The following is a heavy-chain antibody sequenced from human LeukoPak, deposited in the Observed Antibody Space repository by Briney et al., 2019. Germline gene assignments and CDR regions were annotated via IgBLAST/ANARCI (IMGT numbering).Heavy chain of an antibody. D-gene: IGHD2-2*01. Sequence: GGSLRLSCAASGFTFSSYAMHWVRQAPGKGLEWVAVISYDGSNKYYADSVKGRFTISRDNSKNTLYLQMNSLGAEDTAVYYCVVPAANFAYWGQGTLVTVSS. J-gene: IGHJ4*02. CDR3: VVPAANFAY. CDR1: GFTFSSYA. CDR2: ISYDGSNK. V-gene: IGHV3-30*04.